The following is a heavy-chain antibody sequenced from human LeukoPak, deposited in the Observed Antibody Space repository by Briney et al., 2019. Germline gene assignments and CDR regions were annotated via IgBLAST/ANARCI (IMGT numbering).Heavy chain of an antibody. D-gene: IGHD3-10*01. CDR1: GFSFRNYN. Sequence: PGGSLRLSCAASGFSFRNYNMNWVRQAPGKGLEWVSSIGGSSDFINYGDSVKGRFTISRDNAKNSVYLQMNSLRAEDTAVYYCLRDESGSFFAYWGQGALVIVSS. J-gene: IGHJ4*02. CDR3: LRDESGSFFAY. V-gene: IGHV3-21*06. CDR2: IGGSSDFI.